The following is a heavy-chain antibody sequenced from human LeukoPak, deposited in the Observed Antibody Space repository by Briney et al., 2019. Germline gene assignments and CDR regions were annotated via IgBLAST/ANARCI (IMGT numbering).Heavy chain of an antibody. V-gene: IGHV4-61*08. CDR1: GGSISSGGYY. J-gene: IGHJ4*02. CDR3: ARVTELGYQLLPWAYFDY. Sequence: PSETLSLTCTVSGGSISSGGYYWSWIRQPPGKGLEWIGYIYYSGSTNYNPSLKSRVTISVDTSKNQFSLKLSSVTAADTAVYYCARVTELGYQLLPWAYFDYWGQGTLVTVSS. CDR2: IYYSGST. D-gene: IGHD2-2*01.